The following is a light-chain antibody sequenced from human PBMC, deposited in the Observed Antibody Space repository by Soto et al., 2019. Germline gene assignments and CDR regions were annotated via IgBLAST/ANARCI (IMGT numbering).Light chain of an antibody. V-gene: IGKV1-5*01. Sequence: NMSPSAVSASVKDRVTITCRASQSISNWLAWYQQKPGKSPKLLIYDASSLESGVPSRFSGSGSGTEFTLTINSLQPDDFARYYCHVYTSLFPTFGQGTKVAIK. CDR2: DAS. CDR3: HVYTSLFPT. J-gene: IGKJ1*01. CDR1: QSISNW.